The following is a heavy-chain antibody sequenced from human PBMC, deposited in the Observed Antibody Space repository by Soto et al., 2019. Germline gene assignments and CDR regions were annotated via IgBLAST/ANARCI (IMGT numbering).Heavy chain of an antibody. CDR3: ARDLSTVTSKNYYYGMDV. CDR1: GRSISSGYYY. Sequence: SETLSLTCTVSGRSISSGYYYWSWIRQPPGKGLKWIGYIYYSGSTYYNPSLKSRVTISVDTSKNQFSLKLSSVTAADTAVYYCARDLSTVTSKNYYYGMDVWGQGTTVTVSS. J-gene: IGHJ6*02. V-gene: IGHV4-30-4*01. D-gene: IGHD4-17*01. CDR2: IYYSGST.